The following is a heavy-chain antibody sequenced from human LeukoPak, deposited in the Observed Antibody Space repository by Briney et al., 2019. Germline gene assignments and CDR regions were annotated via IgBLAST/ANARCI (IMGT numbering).Heavy chain of an antibody. V-gene: IGHV3-48*01. D-gene: IGHD3-3*01. Sequence: QSGGSLRLSCAVSGFTGSSNYMSWVRQAPGKGLEWVSYISSSSSTIYYADSVKGRFTISRDNAKNSLYLQMNSLRAEDTAVYYCARDSIFGVVIPFDYWGQGTLVTVSS. J-gene: IGHJ4*02. CDR2: ISSSSSTI. CDR3: ARDSIFGVVIPFDY. CDR1: GFTGSSNY.